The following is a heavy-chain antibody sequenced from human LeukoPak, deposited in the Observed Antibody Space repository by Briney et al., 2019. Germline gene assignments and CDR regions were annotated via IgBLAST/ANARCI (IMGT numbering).Heavy chain of an antibody. Sequence: GGSLRLSCAASGFTFSDYFMSWVRQAPGKGLERVSYISTSGVTIHYADSVKGRFTISRDNAKNSLYLQMNSLRAEDTAVYYCARDRIYYYDSSGHDAFDIWGQGTMVTVSS. CDR2: ISTSGVTI. D-gene: IGHD3-22*01. V-gene: IGHV3-11*04. CDR3: ARDRIYYYDSSGHDAFDI. J-gene: IGHJ3*02. CDR1: GFTFSDYF.